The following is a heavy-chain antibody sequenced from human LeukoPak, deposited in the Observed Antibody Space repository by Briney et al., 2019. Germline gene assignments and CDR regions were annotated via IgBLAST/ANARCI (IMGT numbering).Heavy chain of an antibody. V-gene: IGHV4-4*07. Sequence: SETLSLTCTVSGGSISSYYWSWIRQPAGKGLEWIGRIYTSGSTNYNPSLKSRVTMSVDTSKNQFSLKLSSVTAADTAVYYCARGYCRGGSCYVDYWGQGTLVTVSS. J-gene: IGHJ4*02. CDR2: IYTSGST. CDR3: ARGYCRGGSCYVDY. D-gene: IGHD2-15*01. CDR1: GGSISSYY.